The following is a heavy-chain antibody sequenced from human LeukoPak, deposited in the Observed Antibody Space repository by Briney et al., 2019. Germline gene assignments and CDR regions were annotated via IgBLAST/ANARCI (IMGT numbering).Heavy chain of an antibody. D-gene: IGHD6-13*01. J-gene: IGHJ5*02. CDR3: ARLGRGSSGGWFDP. Sequence: PSETLSLTCNVSGGSISSSSHYWGWIRQPPGKGLEWIGSIYYSGTSHYNPSLKSRVTIPVDTSKNQFSLKLNSVTAADTAVYYCARLGRGSSGGWFDPWGQGTLVTVSS. CDR2: IYYSGTS. CDR1: GGSISSSSHY. V-gene: IGHV4-39*01.